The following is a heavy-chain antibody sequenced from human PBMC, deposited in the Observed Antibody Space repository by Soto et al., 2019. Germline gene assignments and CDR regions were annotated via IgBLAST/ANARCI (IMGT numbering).Heavy chain of an antibody. CDR1: AYTFASYG. CDR2: ISPYNGNT. D-gene: IGHD6-13*01. J-gene: IGHJ4*02. CDR3: ARGPYVAAAGNDY. Sequence: EASVKVSCKASAYTFASYGISWVRQAPGQGLEWMGWISPYNGNTNYARRLQGRVTMTTDTSTSTAYMELRSLRSDDTAVYYCARGPYVAAAGNDYWGQGTLVTVSS. V-gene: IGHV1-18*01.